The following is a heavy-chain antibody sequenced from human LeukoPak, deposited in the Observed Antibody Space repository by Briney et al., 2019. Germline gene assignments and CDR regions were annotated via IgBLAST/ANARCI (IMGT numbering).Heavy chain of an antibody. V-gene: IGHV3-48*03. D-gene: IGHD1-26*01. J-gene: IGHJ4*02. CDR1: GFTFSSYE. CDR3: ANSGGSWRFDY. Sequence: GGSLRLSCAASGFTFSSYEMNWVRQAPGKGLEWVSYISSGGSTIYYADSVKGRFTISRDNAKNSLYLQMNSLRAEDTAIYYCANSGGSWRFDYWGQGTLVTVSS. CDR2: ISSGGSTI.